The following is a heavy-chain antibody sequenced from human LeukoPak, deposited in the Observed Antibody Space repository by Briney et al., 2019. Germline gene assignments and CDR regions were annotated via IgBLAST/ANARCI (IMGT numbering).Heavy chain of an antibody. Sequence: TPSETLSLTCTVSGGSISSSSYYWGWLRQPPGKGLEWIGSIYYSGSTYYNPSLKSRVTISVDTSKNQFSLKLSSVTAADTAVYYCAMRATMIVVVTPPDIWGQGTMVTVSS. D-gene: IGHD3-22*01. CDR3: AMRATMIVVVTPPDI. V-gene: IGHV4-39*01. CDR2: IYYSGST. CDR1: GGSISSSSYY. J-gene: IGHJ3*02.